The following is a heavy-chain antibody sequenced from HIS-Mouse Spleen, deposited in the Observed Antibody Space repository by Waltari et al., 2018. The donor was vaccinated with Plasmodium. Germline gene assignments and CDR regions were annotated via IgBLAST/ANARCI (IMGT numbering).Heavy chain of an antibody. CDR1: GGSISSYY. Sequence: QVQLQESGPGLVQPSETLSLTCTVSGGSISSYYWSCSRQPPGKGLEWIGYIYYSGSTNYNPSLKSRVTISVDTSKNQFSLKLSSVTAADTAVYYCARLRYSYGYFDYWGQGTLVTVSS. J-gene: IGHJ4*02. CDR3: ARLRYSYGYFDY. V-gene: IGHV4-59*08. D-gene: IGHD5-18*01. CDR2: IYYSGST.